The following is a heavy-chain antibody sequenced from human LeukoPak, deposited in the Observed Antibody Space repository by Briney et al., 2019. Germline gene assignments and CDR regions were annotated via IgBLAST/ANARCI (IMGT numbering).Heavy chain of an antibody. D-gene: IGHD2-8*01. CDR3: ARDIVLMVYDY. V-gene: IGHV3-7*01. Sequence: GGCLRLSSAAYGFTFAGYWMTWVRQVPGKELEWLANIVIDGSEKYYVDSVKGRFTISRDNAKITLYLQMNSLRAEDTAIYYCARDIVLMVYDYWGQGTLDTVSS. CDR1: GFTFAGYW. CDR2: IVIDGSEK. J-gene: IGHJ4*02.